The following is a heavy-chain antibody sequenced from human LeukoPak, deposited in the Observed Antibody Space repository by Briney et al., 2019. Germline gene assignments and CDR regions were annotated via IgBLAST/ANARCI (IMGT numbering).Heavy chain of an antibody. J-gene: IGHJ4*02. Sequence: GGSLRLSCAASGFTFSSYVMSWVRQAPGKGLEWVSAITGSGGSTYYADSVKGRFTISRDNSKNTLYLQMNSLRAEDTAVYYCAKNFRSGGTCYDYWGQGTLVTVSS. CDR3: AKNFRSGGTCYDY. CDR2: ITGSGGST. V-gene: IGHV3-23*01. D-gene: IGHD2-15*01. CDR1: GFTFSSYV.